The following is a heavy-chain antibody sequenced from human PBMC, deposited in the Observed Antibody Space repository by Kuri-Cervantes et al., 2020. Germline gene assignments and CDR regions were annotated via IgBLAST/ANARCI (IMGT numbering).Heavy chain of an antibody. Sequence: GSLRLSCAVYGGSFSGYYWSWIRQPPGKGLEWIGSIYYSGSTYYNPSLKRRVTISVDTSKNQFSLKLSSVTAADTAVYCCARGAGGYFDYWGQGTLVTVSS. D-gene: IGHD3-10*01. J-gene: IGHJ4*02. CDR3: ARGAGGYFDY. V-gene: IGHV4-34*01. CDR1: GGSFSGYY. CDR2: IYYSGST.